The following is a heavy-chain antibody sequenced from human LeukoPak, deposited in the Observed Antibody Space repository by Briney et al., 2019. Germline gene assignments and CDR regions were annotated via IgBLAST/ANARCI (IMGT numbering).Heavy chain of an antibody. CDR3: AKVPYYYDSSGYYQGWFDP. J-gene: IGHJ5*02. Sequence: PGGSLRLSCAASGFTFSSYAMSWVRQAPRKGLEWVSAITGCGGSTYYADSVKGRFTISRDNSKNTLYLQMNSLRAEDTAVYYCAKVPYYYDSSGYYQGWFDPWGQGTLVTVSS. CDR1: GFTFSSYA. CDR2: ITGCGGST. D-gene: IGHD3-22*01. V-gene: IGHV3-23*01.